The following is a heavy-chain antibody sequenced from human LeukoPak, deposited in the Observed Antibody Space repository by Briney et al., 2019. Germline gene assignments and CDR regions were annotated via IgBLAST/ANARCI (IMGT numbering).Heavy chain of an antibody. D-gene: IGHD3-10*01. V-gene: IGHV3-66*01. Sequence: PGGSLRLSCEASGFSFSSYAMHWVRQAPGKGLEWVSVIYSGGSTYYADSVKGRFTISRDNSKNTLYLQMNSLRAEDTAVYYCARSMVRGVITDYWGQGTLVTVSS. J-gene: IGHJ4*02. CDR3: ARSMVRGVITDY. CDR1: GFSFSSYA. CDR2: IYSGGST.